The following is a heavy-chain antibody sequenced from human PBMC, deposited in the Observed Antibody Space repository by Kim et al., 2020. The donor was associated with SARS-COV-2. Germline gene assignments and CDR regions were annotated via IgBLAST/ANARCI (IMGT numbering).Heavy chain of an antibody. J-gene: IGHJ1*01. CDR1: GFTFSSYG. CDR3: ARDSSSWSPTFANFQH. CDR2: ISYDGSKK. Sequence: GGSLRLSCAASGFTFSSYGMHWVRQAPGKGLEWVAVISYDGSKKYYADSVKGRFTISRDNSKNTLYLQMNSLRAEDTAVYYCARDSSSWSPTFANFQHWGQGTLVTVSS. D-gene: IGHD6-13*01. V-gene: IGHV3-33*05.